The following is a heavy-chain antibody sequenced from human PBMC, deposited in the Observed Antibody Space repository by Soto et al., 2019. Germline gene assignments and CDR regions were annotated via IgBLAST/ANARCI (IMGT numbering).Heavy chain of an antibody. CDR2: ISYDGSNK. J-gene: IGHJ4*02. D-gene: IGHD3-10*01. CDR3: AREPMEGLDY. Sequence: GGSLRLSCASSGFTFSSYAMHLVRQAPGKGLEWVAVISYDGSNKYYADSVKGRFTISRDNSKNTLYLQMNSLRAEDTAVYYCAREPMEGLDYWGQGTLVTAPQ. V-gene: IGHV3-30-3*01. CDR1: GFTFSSYA.